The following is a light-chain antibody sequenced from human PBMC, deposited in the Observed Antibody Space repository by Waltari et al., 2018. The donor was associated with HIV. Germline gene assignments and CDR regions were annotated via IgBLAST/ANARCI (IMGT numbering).Light chain of an antibody. Sequence: EIVMTQSPATLSVSLGERATLSCRASQCVSTNLAWYQQKPGQAPRLLIYGASTRATGIPARFSGSGSGTDFTLTISSLQSEDFAVYYCQQFIFWPFSFGQGTKLEIK. V-gene: IGKV3-15*01. CDR1: QCVSTN. CDR2: GAS. CDR3: QQFIFWPFS. J-gene: IGKJ2*03.